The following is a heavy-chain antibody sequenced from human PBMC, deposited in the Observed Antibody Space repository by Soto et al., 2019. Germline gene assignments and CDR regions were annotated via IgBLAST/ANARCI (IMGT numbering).Heavy chain of an antibody. CDR3: ARDYPDGDRDHYYYYDMDV. J-gene: IGHJ6*03. Sequence: EVQLLESGGGLVQPGGSLRLSCAASGYIFDGYSMNWVRQAPGKGLEWVASISGSSNTIYYADSVKGRFTISRDNAKNSMYLQKNSLRAEDTAAYYFARDYPDGDRDHYYYYDMDVWGKGTTVTVSS. D-gene: IGHD4-17*01. CDR2: ISGSSNTI. CDR1: GYIFDGYS. V-gene: IGHV3-48*01.